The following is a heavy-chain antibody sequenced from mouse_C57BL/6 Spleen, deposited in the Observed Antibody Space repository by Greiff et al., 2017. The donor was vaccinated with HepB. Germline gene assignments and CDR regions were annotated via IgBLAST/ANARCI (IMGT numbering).Heavy chain of an antibody. CDR1: GYTFTSYW. CDR2: IDPSDSYT. D-gene: IGHD2-2*01. J-gene: IGHJ3*01. CDR3: ANGYDEDRFAY. V-gene: IGHV1-69*01. Sequence: VQLQQPGAELVMPGASVKLSCKASGYTFTSYWMHWVKQRPGQGLEWIGEIDPSDSYTNYNQKFKGKSTLTVDKSSSTAYMQLSSLTSEDSAVYYCANGYDEDRFAYWGQGTLVTVSA.